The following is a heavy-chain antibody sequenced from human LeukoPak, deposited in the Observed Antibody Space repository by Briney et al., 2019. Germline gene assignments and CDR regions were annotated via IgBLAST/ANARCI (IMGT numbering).Heavy chain of an antibody. Sequence: GASVKVSCEASGYTFTSYGISWVRQAPGQGLEWMGWISAYNGNTNYAQKLQGRVTMTTDTSTSTAYMELRSLRSDDTAVYYCARVNYYDSSGYYYAHLDYWGQGTLVTVSS. CDR2: ISAYNGNT. D-gene: IGHD3-22*01. CDR3: ARVNYYDSSGYYYAHLDY. CDR1: GYTFTSYG. J-gene: IGHJ4*02. V-gene: IGHV1-18*01.